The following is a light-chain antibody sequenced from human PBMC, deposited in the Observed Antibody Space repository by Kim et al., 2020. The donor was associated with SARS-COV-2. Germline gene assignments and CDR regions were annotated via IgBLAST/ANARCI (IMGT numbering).Light chain of an antibody. CDR1: QNISSF. Sequence: GDRGTIACRASQNISSFLNWYQQKPGKAPKFLIYGASSLQSGVPSRFSGSGSGTDFTLTISSLQPEDFATYYCQQSYSTPIFTFGPGTKVDIK. CDR2: GAS. V-gene: IGKV1-39*01. J-gene: IGKJ3*01. CDR3: QQSYSTPIFT.